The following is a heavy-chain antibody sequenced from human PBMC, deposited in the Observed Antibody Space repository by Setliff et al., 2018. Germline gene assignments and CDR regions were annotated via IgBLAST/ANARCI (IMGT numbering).Heavy chain of an antibody. V-gene: IGHV1-2*02. D-gene: IGHD3-22*01. CDR1: GYTFVGYY. J-gene: IGHJ5*02. CDR2: INPKTGGT. CDR3: ARDTSSDWAAWFDP. Sequence: ASVKVSCKASGYTFVGYYLHWVRQAPGQGLEWMGWINPKTGGTNYAQRFQGRVTMTRDASINTAFMHLSSLKLTSVTAADTAIYYCARDTSSDWAAWFDPWSQGILVTSPQ.